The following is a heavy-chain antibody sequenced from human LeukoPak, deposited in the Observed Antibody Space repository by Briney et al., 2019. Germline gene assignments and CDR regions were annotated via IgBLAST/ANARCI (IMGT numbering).Heavy chain of an antibody. J-gene: IGHJ4*02. D-gene: IGHD6-13*01. CDR2: IYHSGST. CDR1: GGSISSSNW. CDR3: ANFGSAAASDY. V-gene: IGHV4-4*02. Sequence: SGTLSLTCAVSGGSISSSNWWSWVRQPPGKGLEWIGEIYHSGSTNYNPSLKGRVTISVDKSKNQFSLKLSSVTAADTAVYYCANFGSAAASDYWGQGTLVTVSS.